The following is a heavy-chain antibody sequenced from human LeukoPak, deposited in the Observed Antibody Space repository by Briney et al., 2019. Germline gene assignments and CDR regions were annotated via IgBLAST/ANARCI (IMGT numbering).Heavy chain of an antibody. CDR2: TSYDGSNK. Sequence: SGGSLRLSCAASGFTFRSYAMHWVRQAPGKGLEWVALTSYDGSNKYYADSVKGRFTISRDNSKNTLYLQMNSLRVDDTAVYYCARGLPATLLDYWGQGTLVTVSS. D-gene: IGHD2-2*01. V-gene: IGHV3-30*04. J-gene: IGHJ4*02. CDR1: GFTFRSYA. CDR3: ARGLPATLLDY.